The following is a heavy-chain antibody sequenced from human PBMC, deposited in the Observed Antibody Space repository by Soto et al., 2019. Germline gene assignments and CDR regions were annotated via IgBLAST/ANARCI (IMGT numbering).Heavy chain of an antibody. CDR1: GSTFTGYY. V-gene: IGHV1-2*02. Sequence: ASVKVSCKASGSTFTGYYMHWVRQAPGQGLEWMGWINPNNGGTKYAQNFQGSVTMTRDTSISTAYMELSRLRSDDTAVYYCARASGVYDAFDIWGQGTMVTVSS. CDR3: ARASGVYDAFDI. CDR2: INPNNGGT. J-gene: IGHJ3*02. D-gene: IGHD4-17*01.